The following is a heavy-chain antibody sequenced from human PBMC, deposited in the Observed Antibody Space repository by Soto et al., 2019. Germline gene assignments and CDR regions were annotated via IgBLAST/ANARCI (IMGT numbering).Heavy chain of an antibody. CDR1: GFTFSSYG. Sequence: GGSLRLSCAASGFTFSSYGMHWVRQAPGKGLEWVAVISYDGSNKYYADSVKGRFTISRDNSKNTLYLQMNSLRAEDTAVYYCAKNGLILEWFPIGGYFDYWGQGTLVTVSS. D-gene: IGHD3-3*01. CDR2: ISYDGSNK. J-gene: IGHJ4*02. CDR3: AKNGLILEWFPIGGYFDY. V-gene: IGHV3-30*18.